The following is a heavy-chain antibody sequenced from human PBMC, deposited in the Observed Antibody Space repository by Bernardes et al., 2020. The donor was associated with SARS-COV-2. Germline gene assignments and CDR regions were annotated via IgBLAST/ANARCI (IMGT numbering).Heavy chain of an antibody. Sequence: ASVKVSCKVSGYTLTELSMHWVRQAPGKGLEWMGGFDPEDGETIYAQKFQGRVTMTEDTSTDTAYMELSSLRSEDTAVYYCATAPPVLQPHWFDPWGQGTLVTVSS. CDR2: FDPEDGET. CDR1: GYTLTELS. D-gene: IGHD1-1*01. CDR3: ATAPPVLQPHWFDP. J-gene: IGHJ5*02. V-gene: IGHV1-24*01.